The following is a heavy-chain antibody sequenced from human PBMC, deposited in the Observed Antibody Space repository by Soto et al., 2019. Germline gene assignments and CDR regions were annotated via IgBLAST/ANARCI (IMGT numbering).Heavy chain of an antibody. J-gene: IGHJ4*02. D-gene: IGHD3-3*01. Sequence: GESLKISCKGSGYNFAGYWIAWVRQMPGKGLELMGIIYPSDSDTRYRPYFQGQVTISADKSISSAYLQWSSLRASDTALYYCARGGVSTRTFVYWGQGTPVTVSS. CDR1: GYNFAGYW. CDR3: ARGGVSTRTFVY. CDR2: IYPSDSDT. V-gene: IGHV5-51*01.